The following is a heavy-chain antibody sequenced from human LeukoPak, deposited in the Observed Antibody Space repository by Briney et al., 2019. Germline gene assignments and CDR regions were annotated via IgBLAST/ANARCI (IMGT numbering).Heavy chain of an antibody. V-gene: IGHV3-23*01. J-gene: IGHJ3*02. CDR1: GLTFSSYA. Sequence: QAGGSLRLSCAASGLTFSSYAMSWVRQAPGKGLEWVSGISASSDSTYYADSVKGRFTISRDNAKNSLYLQMNSLRAEDTAVYYCARAMRYDAFDIWGQGTMVTVSS. CDR2: ISASSDST. D-gene: IGHD3-22*01. CDR3: ARAMRYDAFDI.